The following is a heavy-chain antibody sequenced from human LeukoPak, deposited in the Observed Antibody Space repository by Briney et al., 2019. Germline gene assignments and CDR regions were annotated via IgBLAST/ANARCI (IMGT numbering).Heavy chain of an antibody. J-gene: IGHJ3*02. CDR2: IYTSGST. V-gene: IGHV4-61*02. Sequence: PSETLSLTCTVSGGSISSGSYYWSWIRQPAGKGLEWIGRIYTSGSTNYNPSLKSRVTMSVDTSKNQFSLKLSSVTAADTAVYYCARDRGSYYPGDAFDIWGQGTMVTVSS. D-gene: IGHD1-26*01. CDR3: ARDRGSYYPGDAFDI. CDR1: GGSISSGSYY.